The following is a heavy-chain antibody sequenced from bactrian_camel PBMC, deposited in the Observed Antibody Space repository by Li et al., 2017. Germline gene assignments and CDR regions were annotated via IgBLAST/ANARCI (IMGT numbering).Heavy chain of an antibody. CDR1: GFTFSSVD. CDR3: HTGGGAY. CDR2: VTTGAGVK. D-gene: IGHD7*01. Sequence: DVQLVESGGGLVQPGGSLRLSCAASGFTFSSVDMNWVRLAPGKGPEWLSSVTTGAGVKYYADSVKGRFAISRDNAKNTVYLQMNSLMSEDTSVYYCHTGGGAYWGQGTQVTVS. V-gene: IGHV3S40*01. J-gene: IGHJ4*01.